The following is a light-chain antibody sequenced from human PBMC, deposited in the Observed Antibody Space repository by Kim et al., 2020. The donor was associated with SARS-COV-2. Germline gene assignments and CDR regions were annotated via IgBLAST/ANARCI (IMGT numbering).Light chain of an antibody. Sequence: EIVMTQSPATLSVSPGERVTLSCRASQSVSSYLGWYQHKPGQAPRLLIYGASTRATGIPARFSGSRSGTDFTLTISSLQSEDFAVYYCQQYNSWPETFGPGTKVDIK. V-gene: IGKV3-15*01. CDR1: QSVSSY. CDR2: GAS. J-gene: IGKJ1*01. CDR3: QQYNSWPET.